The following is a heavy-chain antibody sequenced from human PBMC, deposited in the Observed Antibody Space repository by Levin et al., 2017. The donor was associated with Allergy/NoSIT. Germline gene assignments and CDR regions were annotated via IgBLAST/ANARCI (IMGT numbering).Heavy chain of an antibody. CDR1: GFTFSSYG. V-gene: IGHV3-30*18. D-gene: IGHD6-19*01. Sequence: GGSLRLSCAASGFTFSSYGMHWVRQAPGKGLEWVAVISYDGSNKYYADSVKGRFTISRDNSKNTLYLQMNSLRAEDTAVYYCAKDSRGSDAFDIWGQGTMVTVSS. J-gene: IGHJ3*02. CDR3: AKDSRGSDAFDI. CDR2: ISYDGSNK.